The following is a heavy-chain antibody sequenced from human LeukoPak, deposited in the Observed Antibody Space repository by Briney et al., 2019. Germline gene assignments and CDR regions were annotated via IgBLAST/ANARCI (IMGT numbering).Heavy chain of an antibody. CDR2: IDPGDSDT. V-gene: IGHV5-51*01. Sequence: GASLRISCKASGSSFTSTYWIGWVRQMPGKGLEWMGIIDPGDSDTKYSPSSQGQVTISADKSITTAYLQWSSLRASDTAMYYCARVQWGVDYWGQGTLVTVSS. D-gene: IGHD1-1*01. CDR3: ARVQWGVDY. J-gene: IGHJ4*02. CDR1: GSSFTSTYW.